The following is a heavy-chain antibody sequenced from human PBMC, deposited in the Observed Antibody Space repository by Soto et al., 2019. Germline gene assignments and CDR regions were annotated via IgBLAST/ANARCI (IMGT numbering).Heavy chain of an antibody. J-gene: IGHJ3*02. Sequence: SETLSLTCTVSGGSISSYYWSWIRQPPGKGLEWIGYIYYSGSTNYNPSLKSRVTISVDTSKNQFSLKLSSVTAADTAVYYCARVDIVAPPDAFDIWGQGTMVTVSS. CDR1: GGSISSYY. V-gene: IGHV4-59*08. CDR2: IYYSGST. CDR3: ARVDIVAPPDAFDI. D-gene: IGHD5-12*01.